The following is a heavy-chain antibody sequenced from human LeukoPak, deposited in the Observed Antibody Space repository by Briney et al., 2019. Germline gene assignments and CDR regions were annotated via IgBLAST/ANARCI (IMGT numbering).Heavy chain of an antibody. D-gene: IGHD6-13*01. CDR1: GFTFSSYE. CDR2: ISSSGSTI. Sequence: GGSLRLSCAASGFTFSSYEMNWVRQAPGKGLEWVSYISSSGSTIYYADSVKGRFTISRDNSKNTLYLQMNSLRADDTAVYYCAKGFGSSSREFFDYWGQGTLVTVSS. V-gene: IGHV3-48*03. J-gene: IGHJ4*02. CDR3: AKGFGSSSREFFDY.